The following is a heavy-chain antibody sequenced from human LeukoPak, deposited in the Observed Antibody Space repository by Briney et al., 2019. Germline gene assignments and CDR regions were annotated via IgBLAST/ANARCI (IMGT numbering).Heavy chain of an antibody. J-gene: IGHJ4*02. Sequence: GGSLRLSCAASGFTFSNYWMSWVRQAPGKGLEWVANIKQDGSEKDYVDSVKGRFTISRDNAKNSLFLQMNSLRAEDTAVYYCAGTIYRDGGDSSVYRPFDYWGQGTLVTVSS. V-gene: IGHV3-7*01. CDR1: GFTFSNYW. CDR2: IKQDGSEK. D-gene: IGHD3-22*01. CDR3: AGTIYRDGGDSSVYRPFDY.